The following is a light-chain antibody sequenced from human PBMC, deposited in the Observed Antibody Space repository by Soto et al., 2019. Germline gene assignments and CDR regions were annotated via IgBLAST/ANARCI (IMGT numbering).Light chain of an antibody. V-gene: IGLV2-14*01. CDR2: EVT. CDR3: SSYTSSSTVV. CDR1: SNDVGGYNY. J-gene: IGLJ2*01. Sequence: QSALTQPASVSGSPGQSITVSCAGTSNDVGGYNYVSWYQQYPGKAPKLIIYEVTNRPSGVSNRFSGARSGNTASLTISGLQTEDEADYYCSSYTSSSTVVFGGGTQLTVL.